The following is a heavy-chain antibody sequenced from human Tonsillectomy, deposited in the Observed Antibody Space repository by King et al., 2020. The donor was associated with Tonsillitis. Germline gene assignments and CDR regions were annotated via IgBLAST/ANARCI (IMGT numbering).Heavy chain of an antibody. CDR3: AGVSEYSDAFDI. D-gene: IGHD5/OR15-5a*01. J-gene: IGHJ3*02. CDR2: IYYSGSP. CDR1: GYSISSAYY. V-gene: IGHV4-38-2*01. Sequence: QLQESGPGLVKPSETLSLTCAVSGYSISSAYYWGWIRQSPGKGLEWIGTIYYSGSPYYKPSLKSRVTISVDTSKNQVSLKLSSVTAADTAVYYCAGVSEYSDAFDIWGQGTMVTVSS.